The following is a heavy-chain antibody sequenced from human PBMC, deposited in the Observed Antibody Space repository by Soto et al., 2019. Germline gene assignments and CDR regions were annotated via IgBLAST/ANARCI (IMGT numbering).Heavy chain of an antibody. J-gene: IGHJ4*02. CDR1: GFTFGDYA. V-gene: IGHV3-9*01. CDR2: ISWNSGNI. D-gene: IGHD1-26*01. Sequence: GGSLRLSCAASGFTFGDYAMHWVRQAPGKGLEWVSCISWNSGNIDYADSVKGRFTVSRDNTKNSLSLQMNSLRPEDTALHYCAKGDFGESYSGVLASWGQGTLVTVSS. CDR3: AKGDFGESYSGVLAS.